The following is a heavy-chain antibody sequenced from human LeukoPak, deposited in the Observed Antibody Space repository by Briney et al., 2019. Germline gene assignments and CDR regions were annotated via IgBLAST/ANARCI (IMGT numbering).Heavy chain of an antibody. J-gene: IGHJ4*02. CDR2: IKEDGSAK. V-gene: IGHV3-7*01. CDR1: GFTFSSNY. D-gene: IGHD1-26*01. CDR3: VKGGGAASD. Sequence: PGGSLRLSCAASGFTFSSNYMSWVRQAPGKGLQYVANIKEDGSAKYYVDSVKGRFTISRDNAKNSLYLQMNRVRAEDTAVYYCVKGGGAASDWGQGTLVTVSS.